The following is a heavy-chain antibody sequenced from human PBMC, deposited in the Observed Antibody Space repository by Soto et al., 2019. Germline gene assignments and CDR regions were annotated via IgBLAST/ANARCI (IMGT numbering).Heavy chain of an antibody. Sequence: SETLSLTCTVSGGSMRRYYWSWIRQPPGKGLEWIGYIYYSGHTNHNPSLKSRVTISVDTSKNQFSLKLSSVTAADTAVYYCARGIATTEMDVWGQGTTVTVSS. D-gene: IGHD6-13*01. CDR1: GGSMRRYY. J-gene: IGHJ6*02. V-gene: IGHV4-59*01. CDR3: ARGIATTEMDV. CDR2: IYYSGHT.